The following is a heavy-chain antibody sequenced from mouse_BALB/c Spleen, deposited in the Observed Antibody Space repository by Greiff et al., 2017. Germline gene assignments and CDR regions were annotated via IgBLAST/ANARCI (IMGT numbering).Heavy chain of an antibody. V-gene: IGHV5-17*02. J-gene: IGHJ4*01. Sequence: EVQGVESGGGLVQPGGSRKLSCAASGFTFSSFGMHWVRQAPEKGLEWVAYISSGSSTIYYADTVKGRFTISRDNPKNTLFLQMTSLRSEDTAMYYCARSPIYDGYYGPMDYWGQGTSVTVSS. CDR3: ARSPIYDGYYGPMDY. D-gene: IGHD2-3*01. CDR1: GFTFSSFG. CDR2: ISSGSSTI.